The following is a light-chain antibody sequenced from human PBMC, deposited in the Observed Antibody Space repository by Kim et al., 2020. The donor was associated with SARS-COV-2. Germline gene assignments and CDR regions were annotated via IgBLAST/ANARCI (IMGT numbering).Light chain of an antibody. Sequence: QSVLTQPPSVSAAPGQKVTISCSGSSSNIGSNYVSWYQHLPGTAPKLLIYDNNKRPSGIPDRFSGSKSGTSATLGITGLQTGDEADYYCGTWDSSLSAVLFGGGTQLTVL. V-gene: IGLV1-51*01. CDR1: SSNIGSNY. J-gene: IGLJ2*01. CDR3: GTWDSSLSAVL. CDR2: DNN.